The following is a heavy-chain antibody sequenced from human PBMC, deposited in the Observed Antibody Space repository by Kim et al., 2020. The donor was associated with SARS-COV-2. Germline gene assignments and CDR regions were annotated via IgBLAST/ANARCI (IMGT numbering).Heavy chain of an antibody. J-gene: IGHJ2*01. V-gene: IGHV3-33*01. D-gene: IGHD2-2*01. CDR2: IWYDGSNK. Sequence: GGSLRLSCAASGFTFSSYGMHWVRQAPGKGLEWVAVIWYDGSNKYYADSVKGRFTISRDNSKNTLYLQMNSLRAEDTAVYYCARPLEYCSSTSCYSYWYFDLGGRGTLVTVSS. CDR1: GFTFSSYG. CDR3: ARPLEYCSSTSCYSYWYFDL.